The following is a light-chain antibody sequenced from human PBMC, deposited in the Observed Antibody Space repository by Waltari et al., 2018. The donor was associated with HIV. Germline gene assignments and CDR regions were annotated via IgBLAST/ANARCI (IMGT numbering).Light chain of an antibody. CDR3: HSADVTGTYQA. CDR1: GVPTHT. J-gene: IGLJ2*01. V-gene: IGLV3-25*03. CDR2: KDT. Sequence: SYEVTQPPAVSVSPGQTARITCSGDGVPTHTTYRYQQKSGQAPVLVIYKDTERPAGIPERFSGSSSGTTVTLTISGVQTEDEADYYCHSADVTGTYQAFGGGTKLTVL.